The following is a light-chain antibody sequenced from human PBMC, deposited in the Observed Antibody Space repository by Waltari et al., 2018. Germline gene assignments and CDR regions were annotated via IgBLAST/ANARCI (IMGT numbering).Light chain of an antibody. CDR2: GAS. CDR1: ESVGTS. Sequence: DMVMTQSPATLSVSPGGRATLSCRASESVGTSVAWYKQTPGQSPRLLLYGASTRATGVPARFSGSGSGTDFTLTISSLQSEDSAIYFCQQHNNWPRTFGQGTKVEIK. J-gene: IGKJ1*01. V-gene: IGKV3-15*01. CDR3: QQHNNWPRT.